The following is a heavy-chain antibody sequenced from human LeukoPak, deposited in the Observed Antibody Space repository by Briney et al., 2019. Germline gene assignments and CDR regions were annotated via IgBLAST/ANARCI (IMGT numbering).Heavy chain of an antibody. Sequence: PSETLSLTCTVSGGSISSYYWRWVRQPPGKGLEWIGYIYYSGSTNYNPSLKSRVTISVDTSKNQFSLKLSSVTAADTAVYYCARDVGITGTFDYWGQGTLVTVSS. CDR3: ARDVGITGTFDY. D-gene: IGHD1-20*01. V-gene: IGHV4-59*01. CDR2: IYYSGST. J-gene: IGHJ4*02. CDR1: GGSISSYY.